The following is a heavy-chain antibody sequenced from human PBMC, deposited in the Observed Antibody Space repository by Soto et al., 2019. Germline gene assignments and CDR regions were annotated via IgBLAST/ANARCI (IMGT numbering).Heavy chain of an antibody. CDR2: ISGSGGST. Sequence: GGSLRLSCAASGFTFSSYAMSWVRQAPGKGLEWVSAISGSGGSTYYADSVKGRFTISRDNSKNPLYRQMNSLRAEDTAVYYCAKKRQWLVLGGAFDIWGQGTMVTVSS. CDR1: GFTFSSYA. J-gene: IGHJ3*02. D-gene: IGHD6-19*01. V-gene: IGHV3-23*01. CDR3: AKKRQWLVLGGAFDI.